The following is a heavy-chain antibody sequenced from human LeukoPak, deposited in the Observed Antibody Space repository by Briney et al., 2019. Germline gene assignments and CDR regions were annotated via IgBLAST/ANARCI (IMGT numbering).Heavy chain of an antibody. V-gene: IGHV1-2*04. CDR2: INPNSGGT. CDR3: ARGPYDSSGLHAFDI. D-gene: IGHD3-22*01. Sequence: ASVKVSFKASGYTFTSYYMHWVRQAPGQGLEWMGWINPNSGGTNYAQKFQGWVTMTRDTSISTAYMELSRLRSDDTAVYYCARGPYDSSGLHAFDIWGQGTMVTVSS. CDR1: GYTFTSYY. J-gene: IGHJ3*02.